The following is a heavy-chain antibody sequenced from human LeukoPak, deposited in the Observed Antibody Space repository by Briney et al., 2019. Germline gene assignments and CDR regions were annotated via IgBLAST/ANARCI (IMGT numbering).Heavy chain of an antibody. CDR3: AKGHAMYYYDSSAYTDAFDI. V-gene: IGHV3-9*01. CDR2: ISWNSGSI. D-gene: IGHD3-22*01. Sequence: GGFLRLSCAASRFTFDDYAMHWVRQAPGKGLEWVSGISWNSGSIGYADSVKGRFTISRDNAKNSLYLQMNSLRAEDTALYYCAKGHAMYYYDSSAYTDAFDIWGQGTMVTVSS. J-gene: IGHJ3*02. CDR1: RFTFDDYA.